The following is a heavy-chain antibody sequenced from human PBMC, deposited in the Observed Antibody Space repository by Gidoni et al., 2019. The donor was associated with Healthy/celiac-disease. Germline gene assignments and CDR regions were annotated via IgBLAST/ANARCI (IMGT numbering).Heavy chain of an antibody. CDR3: ARAGDSFLEGPFDP. CDR1: VASISSYY. Sequence: QVQLQESVPGLVRPSETLSLTCTVSVASISSYYWSWIRQPPGKGLEWIGYSYYSGSTNYNPSLKSRVTISVDTSKNQFSLKLSSVTAADTAVYYCARAGDSFLEGPFDPWGQGTLVTVSS. V-gene: IGHV4-59*01. CDR2: SYYSGST. D-gene: IGHD2-21*01. J-gene: IGHJ5*02.